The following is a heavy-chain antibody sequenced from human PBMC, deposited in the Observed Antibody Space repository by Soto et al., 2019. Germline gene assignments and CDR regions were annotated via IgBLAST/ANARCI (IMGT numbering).Heavy chain of an antibody. V-gene: IGHV3-23*01. CDR1: GFTFSSFA. J-gene: IGHJ4*02. Sequence: EVQLLESGGGLVQPGGSLRLSCAASGFTFSSFAMNWVRQAPGKGLEWVSAMSSGGGSTYYADSVKGRFTISRDNSKNTLYLQMNSLRAEDTAVYYCAKSRKAYSSGWYQPDFDYWGQGTLVTVSS. CDR2: MSSGGGST. CDR3: AKSRKAYSSGWYQPDFDY. D-gene: IGHD6-19*01.